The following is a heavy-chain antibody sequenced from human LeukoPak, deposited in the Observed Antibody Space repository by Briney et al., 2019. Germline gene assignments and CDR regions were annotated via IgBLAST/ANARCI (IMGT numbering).Heavy chain of an antibody. D-gene: IGHD6-19*01. CDR3: ARAEQWFDY. V-gene: IGHV3-21*01. CDR2: ISRSGNYI. Sequence: GGSLRLSCAASGFTFSSYSMNWVRQAPGKGLEWVSSISRSGNYIYYAESVKGRFTISRDNAKNSLYLQMNSLRAEDTAVYYCARAEQWFDYWGQGTLVTVSS. J-gene: IGHJ4*02. CDR1: GFTFSSYS.